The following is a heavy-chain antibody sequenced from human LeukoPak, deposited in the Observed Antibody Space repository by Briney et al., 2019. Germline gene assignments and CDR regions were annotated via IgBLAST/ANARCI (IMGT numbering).Heavy chain of an antibody. CDR2: IYYSGNT. D-gene: IGHD2-2*02. V-gene: IGHV4-39*02. CDR3: ARSRVETDIVVVPAARPRLYYYYYMDV. CDR1: GASISSSSYY. Sequence: PSETLSLTCTVSGASISSSSYYWGWIRQPPGKGLEWIGSIYYSGNTHYNPSLKSRVTISVDTSKNRYSLKVTSVTAADTAVYYCARSRVETDIVVVPAARPRLYYYYYMDVWGKGTTVTVSS. J-gene: IGHJ6*03.